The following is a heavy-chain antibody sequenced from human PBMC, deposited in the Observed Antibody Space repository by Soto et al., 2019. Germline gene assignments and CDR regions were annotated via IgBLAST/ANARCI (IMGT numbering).Heavy chain of an antibody. CDR2: ISYDGSNK. J-gene: IGHJ5*02. D-gene: IGHD1-1*01. Sequence: PGGSLRLSCAASGFTFGSYAMHWVRQAPGKGLEWVAVISYDGSNKYYADSVRGRFTISRDNSKNTLYLQMNSLRAEDTAVYYCAKKVPGNWFDPWGQGTLVTVSS. CDR3: AKKVPGNWFDP. V-gene: IGHV3-30*18. CDR1: GFTFGSYA.